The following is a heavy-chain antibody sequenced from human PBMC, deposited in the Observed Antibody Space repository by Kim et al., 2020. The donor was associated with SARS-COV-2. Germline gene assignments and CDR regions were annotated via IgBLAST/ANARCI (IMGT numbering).Heavy chain of an antibody. D-gene: IGHD5-18*01. J-gene: IGHJ4*02. CDR3: ARQVPLGIQLWSAFDY. Sequence: SETLSLTCTVSGGSISSSSYYWGWIRQPPGKGLEWIGTIYYRGTTYYNPSLKSRVTISVDTSKNQFSLKLSSVTAADTAVFYCARQVPLGIQLWSAFDYWGQGTLVTVSS. V-gene: IGHV4-39*01. CDR1: GGSISSSSYY. CDR2: IYYRGTT.